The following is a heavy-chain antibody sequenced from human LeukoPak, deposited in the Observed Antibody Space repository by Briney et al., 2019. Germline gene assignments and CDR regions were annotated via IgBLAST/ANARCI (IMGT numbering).Heavy chain of an antibody. J-gene: IGHJ4*02. D-gene: IGHD2-15*01. CDR2: LSHTSTYI. V-gene: IGHV3-21*01. Sequence: GGSLRLSCAASGFTLSSYRVNWVRQAPGKGLEWVSSLSHTSTYIYYVDSVKGRFTISRDNAKNSLYLQMDSLRAEDTAVYYCARGIVVVVAAPYDYGGQRTLVTVSS. CDR3: ARGIVVVVAAPYDY. CDR1: GFTLSSYR.